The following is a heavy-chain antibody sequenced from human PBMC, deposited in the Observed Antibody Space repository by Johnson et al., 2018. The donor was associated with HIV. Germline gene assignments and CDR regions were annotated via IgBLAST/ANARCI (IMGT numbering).Heavy chain of an antibody. CDR2: TRFDGNNK. J-gene: IGHJ3*01. CDR1: GFTFSSYG. CDR3: ARAKYGGAFDV. D-gene: IGHD3-16*01. Sequence: QVQLVESGGGVVQPGGSLRLSCAASGFTFSSYGMHWVRQAPGKGLEWVAFTRFDGNNKYYADSVKGRFSISRDNSKKTLHLQMSSLRGDDTAVYYCARAKYGGAFDVWGQGTMVSVSS. V-gene: IGHV3-30*02.